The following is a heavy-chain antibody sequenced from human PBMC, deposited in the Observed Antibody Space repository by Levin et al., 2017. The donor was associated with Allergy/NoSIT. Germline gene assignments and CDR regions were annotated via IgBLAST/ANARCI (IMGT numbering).Heavy chain of an antibody. Sequence: LPGGSLRLSCAVSGFTFSTYWMHWVRQAPGKGLMWVSRINSDGSDRSYTDSVKGRFTISRDNAKNTLYLQMNSLRAEDTAMYYCARDPHEWELPQDYWGRGTLVTVSS. CDR2: INSDGSDR. J-gene: IGHJ4*02. D-gene: IGHD1-26*01. V-gene: IGHV3-74*01. CDR1: GFTFSTYW. CDR3: ARDPHEWELPQDY.